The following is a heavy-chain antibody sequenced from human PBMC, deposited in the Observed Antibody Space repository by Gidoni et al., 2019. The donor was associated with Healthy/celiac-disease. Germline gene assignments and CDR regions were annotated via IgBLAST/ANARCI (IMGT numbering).Heavy chain of an antibody. D-gene: IGHD2-15*01. CDR1: GFTFSSYS. V-gene: IGHV3-21*01. J-gene: IGHJ5*02. Sequence: EVQLVESGGGLAKPGGSLRLSCAASGFTFSSYSMNWVRQAQGKGLEWVSAIISSSSDIYYADSVKGRFTISRDNAKNSLYLQRNSRRAEDTAVYYCAREDCSGGSCYVRNWFDAWGQGTLVTVSS. CDR2: IISSSSDI. CDR3: AREDCSGGSCYVRNWFDA.